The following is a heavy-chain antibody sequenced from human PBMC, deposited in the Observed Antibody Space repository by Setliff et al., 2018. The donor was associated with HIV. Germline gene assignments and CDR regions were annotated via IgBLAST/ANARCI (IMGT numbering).Heavy chain of an antibody. Sequence: PGGSLRLSCAASGFTFNNYAMSWVRQAPGKGLEWVSAISGSTGSTYYADSVKGRFTISRDNSKNTVSLQMNSLRAEDTAVYYCARDGLEGDMAGRQRTYAFGYWGQGTLVTVSS. D-gene: IGHD2-15*01. CDR2: ISGSTGST. CDR1: GFTFNNYA. J-gene: IGHJ4*02. CDR3: ARDGLEGDMAGRQRTYAFGY. V-gene: IGHV3-23*01.